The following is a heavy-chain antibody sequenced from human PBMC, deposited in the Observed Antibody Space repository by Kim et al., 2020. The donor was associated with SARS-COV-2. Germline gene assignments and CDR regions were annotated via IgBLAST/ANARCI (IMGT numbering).Heavy chain of an antibody. Sequence: GGSLRLSCAASGFTFSSYAMSWVRQAPGKGLEWVSSISGSGGSIYYPDSLKGRFTISRDSSKNTLDLQMNSLRADDTAIYYCAKQTGVGALYGMDVWGQGTAVTVSS. CDR1: GFTFSSYA. D-gene: IGHD1-26*01. CDR2: ISGSGGSI. V-gene: IGHV3-23*01. J-gene: IGHJ6*02. CDR3: AKQTGVGALYGMDV.